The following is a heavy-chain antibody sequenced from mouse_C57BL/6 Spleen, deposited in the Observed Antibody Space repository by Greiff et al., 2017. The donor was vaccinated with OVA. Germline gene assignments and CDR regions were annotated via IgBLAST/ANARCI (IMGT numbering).Heavy chain of an antibody. Sequence: EVKLVESGGGLVQPGGSLKLSCAASGFTFSDYYMYWVRQTPEKRLEWVAYISNGGGSTYYPDTVKGRFTISRDNAKNTLYLQMSRLKSEDTAMYYCARQVITTVVADYAMDYWGQGTSVTVSS. CDR1: GFTFSDYY. D-gene: IGHD1-1*01. CDR2: ISNGGGST. CDR3: ARQVITTVVADYAMDY. J-gene: IGHJ4*01. V-gene: IGHV5-12*01.